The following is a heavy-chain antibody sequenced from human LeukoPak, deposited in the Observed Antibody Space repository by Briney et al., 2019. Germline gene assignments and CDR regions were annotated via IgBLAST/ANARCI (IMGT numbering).Heavy chain of an antibody. V-gene: IGHV3-21*01. D-gene: IGHD3-10*01. CDR1: GLTFRGYN. J-gene: IGHJ4*02. CDR2: ISSSSTYI. CDR3: ARDGFSYGPGAAMGY. Sequence: PGGSLRLSCAASGLTFRGYNMNWVRQAPGKGLEWVSAISSSSTYIYYADSVKGRFTISRDNAKNSLYLQMNSLRGEDTAVYYCARDGFSYGPGAAMGYWGQGTLVTVSS.